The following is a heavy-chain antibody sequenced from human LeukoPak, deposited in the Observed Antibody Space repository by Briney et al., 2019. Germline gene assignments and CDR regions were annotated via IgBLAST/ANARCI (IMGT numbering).Heavy chain of an antibody. D-gene: IGHD3-10*01. Sequence: PGGSLRLSCEVSGFTFSSFSMSWVRQAPGKGLEWVSDISGSGTNTHYAGSVKGRFTISRDNFKNTLYLQMNSLRADDTAVYYCAKGDAYSSGSYFEYWGQGALVTVSS. CDR2: ISGSGTNT. J-gene: IGHJ4*02. CDR3: AKGDAYSSGSYFEY. CDR1: GFTFSSFS. V-gene: IGHV3-23*01.